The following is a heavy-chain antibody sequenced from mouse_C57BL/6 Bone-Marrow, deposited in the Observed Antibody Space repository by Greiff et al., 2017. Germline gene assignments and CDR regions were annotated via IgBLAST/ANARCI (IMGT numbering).Heavy chain of an antibody. V-gene: IGHV1-64*01. CDR1: GYTFTNYW. D-gene: IGHD2-4*01. CDR3: ARSYDYDDYTIDY. CDR2: MHPNGGSP. J-gene: IGHJ4*01. Sequence: QVQLQQPGAGLVKPGASVKLSCTASGYTFTNYWMHWVKQRPGQGLEWIGMMHPNGGSPDYNEKFKSKSTLIVDKTSRTAYMKLSSLTSVDSAVYYCARSYDYDDYTIDYWGQGTSVTVSS.